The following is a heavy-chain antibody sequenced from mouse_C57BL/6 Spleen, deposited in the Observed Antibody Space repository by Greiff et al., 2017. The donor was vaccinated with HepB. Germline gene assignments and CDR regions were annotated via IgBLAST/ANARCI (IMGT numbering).Heavy chain of an antibody. Sequence: DVKLVESGGGLVKPGGSLKLSCAASGFTFSDYGMHWVRQAPEKGLEWVAYISSGSSTIYYADTVKGRFTISRDNAKNTLFLQMTSLRSEDTAMYYCASRDYYGSSLYYFDYWGQGTTLTVSS. CDR2: ISSGSSTI. CDR1: GFTFSDYG. J-gene: IGHJ2*01. V-gene: IGHV5-17*01. CDR3: ASRDYYGSSLYYFDY. D-gene: IGHD1-1*01.